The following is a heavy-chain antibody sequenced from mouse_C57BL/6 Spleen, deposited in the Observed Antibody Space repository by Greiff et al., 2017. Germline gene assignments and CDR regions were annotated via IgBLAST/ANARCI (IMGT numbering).Heavy chain of an antibody. CDR3: ECWNSKVVAF. D-gene: IGHD2-10*02. CDR2: IYPGDGDT. J-gene: IGHJ4*01. Sequence: VQLQQSGAELVRPGASVKISCKASGYAFRSSWMNWVKQRPGQGLEWIGGIYPGDGDTYYNEKFKGKATLTADKSSSTAYMQLRSLTSEDSAVYLCECWNSKVVAFGGQGPATTVSA. CDR1: GYAFRSSW. V-gene: IGHV1-82*01.